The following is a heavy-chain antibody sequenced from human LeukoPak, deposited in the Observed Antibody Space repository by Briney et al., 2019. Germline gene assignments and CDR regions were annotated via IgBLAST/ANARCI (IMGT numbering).Heavy chain of an antibody. CDR3: ARDPYGVRGVIPRFDP. CDR2: IIPILGIA. D-gene: IGHD3-10*01. CDR1: GGTFSSYT. J-gene: IGHJ5*02. Sequence: GSSVKVSCKASGGTFSSYTISWVRQAPGQGLEWMGRIIPILGIANYAQKFQGRVTITADKSTSTAYMELSSLRSEDTAVYYCARDPYGVRGVIPRFDPWGQGTLVTVSS. V-gene: IGHV1-69*04.